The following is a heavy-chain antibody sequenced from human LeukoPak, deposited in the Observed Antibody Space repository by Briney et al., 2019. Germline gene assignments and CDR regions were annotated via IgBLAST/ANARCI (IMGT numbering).Heavy chain of an antibody. CDR2: ISAYNGNT. J-gene: IGHJ5*02. CDR3: ARQLNPSYYDFWSGYRWFDP. CDR1: GYTFTSYG. Sequence: ASVEVSCKASGYTFTSYGISWVRQAPGQGLEWMGWISAYNGNTNYAQKLQGRVTMTTDTSTSTAYMELRSLRSDDTAVYYCARQLNPSYYDFWSGYRWFDPWGQGTLVTVSS. D-gene: IGHD3-3*01. V-gene: IGHV1-18*01.